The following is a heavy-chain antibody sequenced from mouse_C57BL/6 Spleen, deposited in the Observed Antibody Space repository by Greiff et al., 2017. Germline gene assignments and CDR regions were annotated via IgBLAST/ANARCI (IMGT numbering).Heavy chain of an antibody. D-gene: IGHD2-4*01. CDR2: IYPGNGDT. CDR1: GYAFSSSW. V-gene: IGHV1-82*01. Sequence: QVQLQQSGPELVKPGASVKISCKASGYAFSSSWMNWVKQRPGKGLEWIGRIYPGNGDTNYNGKFKGKATLTADKSSSTAYMQLMSMTSEDSAVYFCARADYGEDAMDYWGQGTSVTVSS. J-gene: IGHJ4*01. CDR3: ARADYGEDAMDY.